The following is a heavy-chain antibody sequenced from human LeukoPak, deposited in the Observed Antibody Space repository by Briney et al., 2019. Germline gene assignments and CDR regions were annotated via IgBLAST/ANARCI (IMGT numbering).Heavy chain of an antibody. Sequence: GGSLRLSCAASGYTFSSYSMNWVRQAPGKGLEWVSSISSSSSYIYYADSVKGRFTISRDNAKNSLYLQMNSLRAEDTAVYYWAREYCSGGSCYSYYYYGMDVWGKGTTVTVSS. V-gene: IGHV3-21*01. CDR2: ISSSSSYI. D-gene: IGHD2-15*01. J-gene: IGHJ6*04. CDR3: AREYCSGGSCYSYYYYGMDV. CDR1: GYTFSSYS.